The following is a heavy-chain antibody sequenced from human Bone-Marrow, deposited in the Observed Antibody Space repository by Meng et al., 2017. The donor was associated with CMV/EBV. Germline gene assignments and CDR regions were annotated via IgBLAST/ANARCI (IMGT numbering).Heavy chain of an antibody. CDR2: IDSDGRDI. Sequence: EVRWGGSGGGLVQPGGSLRLSCAVSEFTLRRYWMHWVRQAPGKGLEWVSRIDSDGRDITYADSVRGRFTISRDDAKNTLYLQMNSLRVEDTAVYYCARGVAESLGWEMGYWGQGTLVTVSS. CDR3: ARGVAESLGWEMGY. D-gene: IGHD1-26*01. J-gene: IGHJ4*02. CDR1: EFTLRRYW. V-gene: IGHV3-74*03.